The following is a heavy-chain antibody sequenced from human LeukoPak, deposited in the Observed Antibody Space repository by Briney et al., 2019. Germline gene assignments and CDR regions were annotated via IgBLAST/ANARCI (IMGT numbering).Heavy chain of an antibody. D-gene: IGHD7-27*01. Sequence: GGSLRLSCVASGFTFSSYSMHWVRPAPGEGVEWGSSMRSSSSYIYYADSLKGRFTISRDNAKNSLYLQMNSLRAEDTAVYYCARDLNWGFDYWGQGTLVTVSS. V-gene: IGHV3-21*01. J-gene: IGHJ4*02. CDR3: ARDLNWGFDY. CDR1: GFTFSSYS. CDR2: MRSSSSYI.